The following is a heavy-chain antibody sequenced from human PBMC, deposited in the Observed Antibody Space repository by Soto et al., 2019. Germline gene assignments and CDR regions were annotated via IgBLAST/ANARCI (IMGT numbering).Heavy chain of an antibody. J-gene: IGHJ6*02. CDR1: GFTFSSYG. CDR2: IWYDGSNK. Sequence: QVQLVESGGGVVQPGRSLRLSCAASGFTFSSYGMHWVRQAPGKGLEWVAVIWYDGSNKYYADSVKGRFTISRDNSKNPLYLQMNSLRAEDTAVYYCAREVLRYFDWLSNYYGMYVWGQGTTVTVSS. D-gene: IGHD3-9*01. CDR3: AREVLRYFDWLSNYYGMYV. V-gene: IGHV3-33*01.